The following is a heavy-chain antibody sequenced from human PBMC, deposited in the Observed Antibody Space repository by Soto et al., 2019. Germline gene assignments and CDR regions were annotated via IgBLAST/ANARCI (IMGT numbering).Heavy chain of an antibody. CDR2: IIPIFGTA. J-gene: IGHJ5*02. Sequence: SVKVSCKASGGTFSSYAISWVRQAPGQGLEWMGGIIPIFGTANYAQKFQGRVTITADESTSTAYMELSSLRSEDTAVYYCARGYCSGGSCYWFDPWGQGTLVTVSS. V-gene: IGHV1-69*13. CDR1: GGTFSSYA. D-gene: IGHD2-15*01. CDR3: ARGYCSGGSCYWFDP.